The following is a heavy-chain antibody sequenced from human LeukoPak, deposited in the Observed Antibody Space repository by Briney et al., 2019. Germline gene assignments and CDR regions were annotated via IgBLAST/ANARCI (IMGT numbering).Heavy chain of an antibody. V-gene: IGHV1-69*06. CDR2: IIPIFGTA. CDR1: GGTFSSYA. CDR3: ARHEYSYDYYFDY. D-gene: IGHD5-18*01. J-gene: IGHJ4*02. Sequence: ASVKVSCKASGGTFSSYAISWVRQAPGQGLEWMGGIIPIFGTANYAQKFQGRVTITADKSTSTAYMELSSLRSEDTAVYYCARHEYSYDYYFDYWGQGTLVTVSS.